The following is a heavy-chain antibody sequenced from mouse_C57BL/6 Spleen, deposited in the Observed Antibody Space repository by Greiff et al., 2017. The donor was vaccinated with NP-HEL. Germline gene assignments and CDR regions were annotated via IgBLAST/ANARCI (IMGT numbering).Heavy chain of an antibody. CDR1: GYTFTSYT. J-gene: IGHJ4*01. Sequence: QVQLQQSGAELARPGASVKMSCKASGYTFTSYTMHWVKQRPGQGLEWIGYINPSSGYTKYNQKFKDKATVTADKSSSTAYMQLSSLTSEDSAVYYCARYLLYAMDYWGQGTSVTVSS. CDR2: INPSSGYT. V-gene: IGHV1-4*01. CDR3: ARYLLYAMDY. D-gene: IGHD5-1*01.